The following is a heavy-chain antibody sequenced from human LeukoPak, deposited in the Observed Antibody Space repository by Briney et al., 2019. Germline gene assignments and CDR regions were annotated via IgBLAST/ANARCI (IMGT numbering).Heavy chain of an antibody. CDR2: ISYDGSNE. V-gene: IGHV3-30-3*01. CDR1: GFTFSSSA. Sequence: GRSLRLSCAASGFTFSSSAMHWVRQAPGKGLEWVAVISYDGSNEYYADSVKGRFTISRDNSKNTLFLQMNSLTAEDTAVYYCARDQSNGWQFDYWGQGTLVTVSS. J-gene: IGHJ4*02. D-gene: IGHD6-25*01. CDR3: ARDQSNGWQFDY.